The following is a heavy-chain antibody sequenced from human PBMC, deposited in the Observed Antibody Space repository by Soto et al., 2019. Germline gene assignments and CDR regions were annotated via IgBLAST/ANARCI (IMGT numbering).Heavy chain of an antibody. J-gene: IGHJ6*03. CDR2: MSGSGGST. CDR1: GFTFSNYV. CDR3: AKEHASAFAVHYMDV. V-gene: IGHV3-23*01. D-gene: IGHD3-10*02. Sequence: LRLSCAASGFTFSNYVMSWVRQAPGKGLEWVSAMSGSGGSTYYADSVKGRFTISRDNSKNTLYLQMNSLRAEDTAVYYCAKEHASAFAVHYMDVWGKGTTVTVSS.